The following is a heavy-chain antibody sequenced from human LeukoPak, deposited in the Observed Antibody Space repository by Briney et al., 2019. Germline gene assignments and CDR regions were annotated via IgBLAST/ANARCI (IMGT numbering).Heavy chain of an antibody. D-gene: IGHD2-15*01. V-gene: IGHV1-18*01. J-gene: IGHJ4*02. CDR3: ARDCIGCHGFDY. CDR1: GYTFTSYD. Sequence: ASVKVSCKASGYTFTSYDISWVRQAPGQGLEWMGWVSAYADDTNYVQKFQGRVTMTTDTSTSTAYMELRSLRFDDTAVYYCARDCIGCHGFDYWGQGTLVTVSS. CDR2: VSAYADDT.